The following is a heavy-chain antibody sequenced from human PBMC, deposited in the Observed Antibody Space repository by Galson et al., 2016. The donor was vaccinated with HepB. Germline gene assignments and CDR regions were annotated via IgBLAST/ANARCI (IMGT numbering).Heavy chain of an antibody. CDR1: AGSISSGGYY. CDR2: INHSGTT. J-gene: IGHJ3*02. V-gene: IGHV4-31*03. CDR3: ARVSGNAFDI. Sequence: TCSVSAGSISSGGYYWSWIRQHPGKGLEWTGYINHSGTTYYNPSLSSRAAISVDTSKNQFSLEVSSVTAADTAVYYCARVSGNAFDIWGHGTMVTVSS.